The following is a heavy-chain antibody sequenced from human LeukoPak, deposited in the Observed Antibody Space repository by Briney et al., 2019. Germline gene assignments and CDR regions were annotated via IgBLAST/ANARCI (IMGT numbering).Heavy chain of an antibody. V-gene: IGHV3-23*01. D-gene: IGHD3-9*01. CDR1: GFTFSSYA. Sequence: GGSLRLSCAASGFTFSSYAMSWVRQAPGKGLEWVSAISGSGGSTYYADSVKGRFTISRDNSKNTLYLQMNSLRAEDTAVYYCAKSDFDWLLKSPFGYWGQGILVTVSS. J-gene: IGHJ4*02. CDR2: ISGSGGST. CDR3: AKSDFDWLLKSPFGY.